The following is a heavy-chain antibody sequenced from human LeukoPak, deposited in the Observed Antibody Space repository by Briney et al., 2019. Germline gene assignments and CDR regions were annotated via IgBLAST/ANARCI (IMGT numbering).Heavy chain of an antibody. Sequence: GSLRLSCAASGFTFNSFSMNWVRQAPGKGLEWVSSISSSSSYKYYADSVKGRFTISRDNAKKSLYLQMNSLRAEDTAVYYCGRAVGGNVFDYWGQGTQVTVAS. CDR1: GFTFNSFS. CDR2: ISSSSSYK. J-gene: IGHJ4*02. CDR3: GRAVGGNVFDY. D-gene: IGHD1-26*01. V-gene: IGHV3-21*01.